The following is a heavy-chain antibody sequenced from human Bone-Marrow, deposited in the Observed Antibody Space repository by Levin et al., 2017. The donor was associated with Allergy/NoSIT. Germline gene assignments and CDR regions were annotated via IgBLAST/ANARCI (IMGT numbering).Heavy chain of an antibody. V-gene: IGHV3-30*18. CDR2: ISYDGSNK. J-gene: IGHJ3*02. CDR1: GFTFSSYG. D-gene: IGHD3-22*01. CDR3: AKSEYYYDSSVKRGWAFDI. Sequence: TGGSLRLSCAASGFTFSSYGMHWVRQAPGKGLEWVAVISYDGSNKYYADSVKGRFTISRDNSKNTLYLQMNSLRAEDTAVYYCAKSEYYYDSSVKRGWAFDIWGQGTMVTVSS.